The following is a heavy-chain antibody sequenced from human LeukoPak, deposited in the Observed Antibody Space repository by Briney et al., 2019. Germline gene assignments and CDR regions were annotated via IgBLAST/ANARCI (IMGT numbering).Heavy chain of an antibody. V-gene: IGHV3-7*01. CDR1: GFTFSSYW. CDR2: IKQDGSGK. D-gene: IGHD4-17*01. CDR3: ARFEYGDYATLYFQH. J-gene: IGHJ1*01. Sequence: GGSLRLTCAASGFTFSSYWMSWVRQAPGKGLEWVANIKQDGSGKYYVDSVKGRFTISRDNAKNSLYLQMNSLRAEDTAVYYCARFEYGDYATLYFQHWGQGTLVTVSS.